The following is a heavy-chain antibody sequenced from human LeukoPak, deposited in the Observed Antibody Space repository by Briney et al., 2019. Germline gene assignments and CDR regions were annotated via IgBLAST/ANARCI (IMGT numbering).Heavy chain of an antibody. CDR3: ARGRTEPAVFDY. D-gene: IGHD2-8*02. CDR2: IKQDGSEK. Sequence: GGSLRLSCAASGFTFSGYWMSWVRQAPGKGLEWVANIKQDGSEKYYVDSVKGRFTISRDNAKNSLYLQMNSLRAEDTAVYYCARGRTEPAVFDYWGQGTLVTVSS. V-gene: IGHV3-7*01. J-gene: IGHJ4*02. CDR1: GFTFSGYW.